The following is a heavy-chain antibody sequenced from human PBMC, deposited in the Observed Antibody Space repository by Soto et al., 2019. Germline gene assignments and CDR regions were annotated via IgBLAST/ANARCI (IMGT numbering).Heavy chain of an antibody. CDR3: ASGGCVLGDFSQSVDY. Sequence: QVQLVQSGAEVKKPGASVRVSCRASGYIFSIYAIHWVRQAPGQRLEWMGWINAGNGNTKYSQKFQGRVTINRDTSATTAYMELSSLRSEDTAVYYCASGGCVLGDFSQSVDYWGQGTLVTVSS. V-gene: IGHV1-3*01. CDR1: GYIFSIYA. D-gene: IGHD2-8*01. J-gene: IGHJ4*02. CDR2: INAGNGNT.